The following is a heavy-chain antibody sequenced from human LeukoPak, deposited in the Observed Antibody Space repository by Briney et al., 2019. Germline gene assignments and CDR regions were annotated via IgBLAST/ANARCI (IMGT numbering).Heavy chain of an antibody. CDR2: IYYSGST. J-gene: IGHJ4*02. CDR1: GVSISSYY. CDR3: ARQGHYYDSSGYYYEITFDY. D-gene: IGHD3-22*01. V-gene: IGHV4-59*08. Sequence: SETLSLTCTVSGVSISSYYWSWLRQPPGKGLEGIGYIYYSGSTNYNPSLKSRVTISVDTSKNQYPLKLSSVTAADTAVYYCARQGHYYDSSGYYYEITFDYWGQGTLVTVSS.